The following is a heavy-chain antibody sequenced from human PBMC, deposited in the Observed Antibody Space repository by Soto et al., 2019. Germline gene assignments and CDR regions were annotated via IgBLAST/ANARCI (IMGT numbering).Heavy chain of an antibody. CDR3: ASRVDGSGSYSSYYYGMDV. V-gene: IGHV3-23*01. J-gene: IGHJ6*02. Sequence: GGSLRLSCAASGFTFSSYAMSWVRQAPGKGLEWVSAISGSGGSTYYADSVKGRFTISRDNAKNTLYLQMNSLRAEDTAVYYCASRVDGSGSYSSYYYGMDVWGQGTTVTVSS. CDR1: GFTFSSYA. CDR2: ISGSGGST. D-gene: IGHD3-10*01.